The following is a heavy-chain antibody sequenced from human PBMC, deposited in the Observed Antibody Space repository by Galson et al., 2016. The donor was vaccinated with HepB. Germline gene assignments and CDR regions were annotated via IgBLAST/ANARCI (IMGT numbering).Heavy chain of an antibody. Sequence: SVKVSCKASGYNFTSYGISWVRQVPGQGLEWVGWSSAYNGKTNYAQNLQDRVTMTTDTSTNTAYMELRSLRSDDTAVYYCAGDIRRITMIQVERFDYWGQGTLVTVSS. CDR3: AGDIRRITMIQVERFDY. CDR1: GYNFTSYG. CDR2: SSAYNGKT. D-gene: IGHD3-22*01. V-gene: IGHV1-18*01. J-gene: IGHJ4*02.